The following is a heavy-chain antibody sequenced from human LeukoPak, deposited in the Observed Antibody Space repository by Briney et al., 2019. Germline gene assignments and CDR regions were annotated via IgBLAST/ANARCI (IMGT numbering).Heavy chain of an antibody. V-gene: IGHV4-59*08. CDR2: MYYSGST. Sequence: SETLSLTCTVSGGSISSYYWSWIRQPPGRGLEWIAYMYYSGSTNYNPSLQSQVTISGDTSKNQFSLKLTSVTAADTAVYYCARSTKTAAAGGDYNYFYYGMDVWGQGTTVTVSS. D-gene: IGHD6-13*01. J-gene: IGHJ6*02. CDR1: GGSISSYY. CDR3: ARSTKTAAAGGDYNYFYYGMDV.